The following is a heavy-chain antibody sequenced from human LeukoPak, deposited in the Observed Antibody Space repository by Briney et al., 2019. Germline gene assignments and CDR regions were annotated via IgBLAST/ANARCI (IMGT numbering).Heavy chain of an antibody. Sequence: PGGSLRLSCVASGFTFSSHGMNWVRQAPGKGLEWVSSISITSTYIYYADSLKGRFTISRDNARNSLYLQISSLRAEDTAVYYCAKEAPVAVSYFQHWGQGTLVTVSS. CDR3: AKEAPVAVSYFQH. CDR1: GFTFSSHG. D-gene: IGHD2-21*01. CDR2: ISITSTYI. J-gene: IGHJ1*01. V-gene: IGHV3-21*01.